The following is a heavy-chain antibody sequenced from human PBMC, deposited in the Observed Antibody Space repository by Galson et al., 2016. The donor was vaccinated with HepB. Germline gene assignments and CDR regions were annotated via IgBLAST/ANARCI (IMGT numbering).Heavy chain of an antibody. V-gene: IGHV3-21*01. CDR1: GFTFSRYS. D-gene: IGHD2-2*01. J-gene: IGHJ4*02. CDR2: ISSSSSYI. CDR3: ASDPVYCSSTSCYYLDY. Sequence: SLRLSCAASGFTFSRYSMNWVRQAPGKGLEWVSSISSSSSYIYYADSVKGRFTISRDNAKNSLYLHMNSLRAEDTAAYYCASDPVYCSSTSCYYLDYWGQGTLVTVSS.